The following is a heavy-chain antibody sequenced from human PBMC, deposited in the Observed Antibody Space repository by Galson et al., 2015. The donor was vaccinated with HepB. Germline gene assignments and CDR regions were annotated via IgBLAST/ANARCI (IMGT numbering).Heavy chain of an antibody. V-gene: IGHV3-21*01. J-gene: IGHJ4*02. CDR1: GFTFSSNS. Sequence: SLSLSCAASGFTFSSNSMEWVRQAPGTGLEWVSSISSTSYYIYYADSVKGLFTISRDNAKSSLYLQMHSLRAEDTAVYYCASSPYTGIVGTTVVNFWGQGTLVTVSS. CDR3: ASSPYTGIVGTTVVNF. CDR2: ISSTSYYI. D-gene: IGHD1-26*01.